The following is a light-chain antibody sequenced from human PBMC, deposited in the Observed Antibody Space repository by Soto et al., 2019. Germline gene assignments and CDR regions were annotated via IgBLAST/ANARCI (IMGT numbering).Light chain of an antibody. J-gene: IGLJ3*02. CDR2: EVT. CDR3: CSYAGTTSWV. Sequence: QSVLTQPPSASSTPGQTVTISCSGSTSNIGTFYVYWYQQRPGKAPKLMIFEVTKRPSGVSSRFSASKSGNTASLTISGVQAEDEADYYCCSYAGTTSWVFGGGTKLTVL. CDR1: TSNIGTFY. V-gene: IGLV2-23*02.